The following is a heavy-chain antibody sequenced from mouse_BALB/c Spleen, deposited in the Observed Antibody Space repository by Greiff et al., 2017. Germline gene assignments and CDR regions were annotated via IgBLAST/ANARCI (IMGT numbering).Heavy chain of an antibody. CDR2: INSNGGST. CDR1: GFTFSSYG. J-gene: IGHJ4*01. Sequence: EVKLMESGGGLVQPGGSLKLSCAASGFTFSSYGMSWVRQTPDKRLELVATINSNGGSTYYPDSVKGRFTISRDNAKNTLYLQMSSLKSEDTAMYYCARDEGDGYYDAMDYWGQGTSVTVSS. V-gene: IGHV5-6-3*01. D-gene: IGHD2-3*01. CDR3: ARDEGDGYYDAMDY.